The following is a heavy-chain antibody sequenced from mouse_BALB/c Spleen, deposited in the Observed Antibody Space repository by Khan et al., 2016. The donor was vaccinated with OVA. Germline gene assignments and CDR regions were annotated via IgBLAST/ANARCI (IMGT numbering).Heavy chain of an antibody. Sequence: EVELVESGGGLVKPGGSLKLSCAASGFTFSDYYMYWVRQTPEKRLEWVATISDGGSYTYYPDSVKGRFTISRDNATNNLYLQMSSLKSEDTAMYYCARSGYCGFAYWGQGTLVTVSA. CDR3: ARSGYCGFAY. CDR2: ISDGGSYT. V-gene: IGHV5-4*02. CDR1: GFTFSDYY. D-gene: IGHD1-1*01. J-gene: IGHJ3*01.